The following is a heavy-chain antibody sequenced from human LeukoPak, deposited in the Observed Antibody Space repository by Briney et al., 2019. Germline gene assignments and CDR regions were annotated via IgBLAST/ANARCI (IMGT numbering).Heavy chain of an antibody. Sequence: AGGSLRLSCAASGFTFSSYSMNWVRQAPGKGLEWVSSISSSSSYIYYADSVKGRFTISRDNAKNSLYLQMNSLRAEDTAVYYCAREFYGIAAAGSLNYYYMDVWGKGTTVTISS. J-gene: IGHJ6*03. V-gene: IGHV3-21*01. CDR1: GFTFSSYS. D-gene: IGHD6-13*01. CDR2: ISSSSSYI. CDR3: AREFYGIAAAGSLNYYYMDV.